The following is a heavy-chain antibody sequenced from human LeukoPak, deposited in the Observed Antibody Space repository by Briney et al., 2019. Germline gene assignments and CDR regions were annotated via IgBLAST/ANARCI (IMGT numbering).Heavy chain of an antibody. J-gene: IGHJ3*02. CDR1: GDSISSGDYY. V-gene: IGHV4-61*02. CDR2: ISSSGST. CDR3: ARGPYSYDSSGAFDI. Sequence: SQTLSLTCTVSGDSISSGDYYWSWIRQPAGKGLEWIGRISSSGSTNYNPSLKSRVTISVDTSKNQFSLELSSVTAADTAVYFCARGPYSYDSSGAFDIWGQGTMVTVSS. D-gene: IGHD3-22*01.